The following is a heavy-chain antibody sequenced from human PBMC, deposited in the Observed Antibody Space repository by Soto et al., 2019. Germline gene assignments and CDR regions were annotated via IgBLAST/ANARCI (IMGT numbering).Heavy chain of an antibody. D-gene: IGHD2-15*01. V-gene: IGHV1-69*01. CDR1: GGTFSSYA. Sequence: QVQLVQSGAEVKKPGSSVKVSCKASGGTFSSYAISWVRQAPGQGLEWMGGIIPIFGTANYAQKFQGRVTITADESTSTGYMELRSLRSEDTAVYYCARSVWGPQYCSGGSCYSDYWGQGTLVNVSS. CDR3: ARSVWGPQYCSGGSCYSDY. J-gene: IGHJ4*02. CDR2: IIPIFGTA.